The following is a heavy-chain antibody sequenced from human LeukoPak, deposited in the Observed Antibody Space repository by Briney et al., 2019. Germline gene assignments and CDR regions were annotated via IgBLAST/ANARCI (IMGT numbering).Heavy chain of an antibody. V-gene: IGHV4-38-2*02. Sequence: SETLSLTCTVSGYSISSGYYWGWIRQPPGKGLEWIGSIYHSGSTYYNPSLKSRVTISVDTSKNQFSLKLSSVTAADTAVYYCAREGTMTTVTRSYFDYWGQGTLVTVSS. CDR3: AREGTMTTVTRSYFDY. CDR1: GYSISSGYY. D-gene: IGHD4-11*01. J-gene: IGHJ4*02. CDR2: IYHSGST.